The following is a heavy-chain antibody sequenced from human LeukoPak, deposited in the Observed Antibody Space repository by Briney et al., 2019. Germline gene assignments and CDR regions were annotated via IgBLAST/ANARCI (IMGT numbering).Heavy chain of an antibody. CDR1: GFTFSNYA. V-gene: IGHV3-23*01. J-gene: IGHJ6*02. Sequence: PGGSLRLSCAASGFTFSNYAMSWVRQAPGKGLEWVSGISGSGSSTYYADSVKGRFTISRDNSKNTLFLQMNSLRAEDTAVYYCAKDGSHAFWGGYYYYHYGMDVWGQGTTVTVSS. D-gene: IGHD3-3*01. CDR2: ISGSGSST. CDR3: AKDGSHAFWGGYYYYHYGMDV.